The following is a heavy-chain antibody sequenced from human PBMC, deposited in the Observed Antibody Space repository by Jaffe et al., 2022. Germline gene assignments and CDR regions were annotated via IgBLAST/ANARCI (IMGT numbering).Heavy chain of an antibody. CDR3: ARIRILMVQGVYNTYYYYYMDV. Sequence: QVTLKESGPVLVKPTETLTLTCTVSGFSLSNARMGVSWIRQPPGKALEWLAHIFSNDEKSYSTSLKSRLTISKDTSKSQVVLTMTNMDPVDTATYYCARIRILMVQGVYNTYYYYYMDVWGKGTTVTVSS. J-gene: IGHJ6*03. CDR1: GFSLSNARMG. D-gene: IGHD3-10*01. V-gene: IGHV2-26*01. CDR2: IFSNDEK.